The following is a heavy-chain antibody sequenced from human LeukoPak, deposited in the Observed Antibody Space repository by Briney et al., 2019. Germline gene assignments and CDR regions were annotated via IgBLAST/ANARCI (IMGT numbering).Heavy chain of an antibody. D-gene: IGHD3-10*01. CDR3: ASRNYYGSGSYHHAFDI. V-gene: IGHV4-39*01. CDR1: GGSISSSSYY. J-gene: IGHJ3*02. CDR2: IYYSGST. Sequence: SETLSLTCTVSGGSISSSSYYWGWIRQPPGKGLEWIGSIYYSGSTYYNPSLKSRVTISVDTSKNQFSLKLSSETAADTAVYYCASRNYYGSGSYHHAFDIWGQGTMVTVSS.